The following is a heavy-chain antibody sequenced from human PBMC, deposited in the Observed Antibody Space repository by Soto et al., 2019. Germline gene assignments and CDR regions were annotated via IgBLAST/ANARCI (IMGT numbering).Heavy chain of an antibody. CDR1: GFTFSSYA. D-gene: IGHD1-26*01. CDR2: ISGSGDST. Sequence: EVQLLESGGGLVQPGGSLRLSCAASGFTFSSYAMRWVRQAPGKGLEWVSAISGSGDSTYYADSVKGRFTVSRDNSKNTLYLQMNSLRAEDTAVYYCARRSSGSYYDYWGQGTLVTVSS. V-gene: IGHV3-23*01. J-gene: IGHJ4*02. CDR3: ARRSSGSYYDY.